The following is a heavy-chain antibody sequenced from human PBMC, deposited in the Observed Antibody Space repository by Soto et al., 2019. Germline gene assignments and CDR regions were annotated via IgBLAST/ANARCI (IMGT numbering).Heavy chain of an antibody. V-gene: IGHV1-8*01. CDR2: MNPNSINT. J-gene: IGHJ4*02. CDR1: GYTFTSCD. CDR3: AILVDTAMQTNDY. D-gene: IGHD5-18*01. Sequence: ASVKVSCKASGYTFTSCDINWVRQATGQGLEWMGKMNPNSINTGHSQNFQGRVTMTRNTSMSTGYMDLSSLRSEDTAVYYCAILVDTAMQTNDYWGQGTLVTVSS.